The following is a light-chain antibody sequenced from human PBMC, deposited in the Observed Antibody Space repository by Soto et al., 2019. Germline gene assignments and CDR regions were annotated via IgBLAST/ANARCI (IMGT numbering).Light chain of an antibody. V-gene: IGLV1-47*02. J-gene: IGLJ2*01. CDR2: LNN. CDR1: SSNIGSNY. CDR3: AAWDDSLSGPV. Sequence: QSVLTQPPSASGTPGQRVTISCSGSSSNIGSNYVYWYQQLPGTAPKLLIYLNNQRPSGVPDRFSGSKSGTSASLAISGLRSEDEGDYHCAAWDDSLSGPVFGGGTKLTVL.